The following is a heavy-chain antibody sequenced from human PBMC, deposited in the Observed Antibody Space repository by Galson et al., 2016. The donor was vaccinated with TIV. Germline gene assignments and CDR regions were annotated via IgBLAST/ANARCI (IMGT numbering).Heavy chain of an antibody. V-gene: IGHV1-46*01. Sequence: KVSCKASGYTLSHYYMHWVRQAPGQGLEWVGVIDPLGGGTTYAPQFQGRVTMTRDTSTSTVYMELTSLKSDDTAIFYCATFSGARGPFDYWGQGTRVAVSS. CDR1: GYTLSHYY. J-gene: IGHJ4*02. CDR3: ATFSGARGPFDY. CDR2: IDPLGGGT. D-gene: IGHD2-15*01.